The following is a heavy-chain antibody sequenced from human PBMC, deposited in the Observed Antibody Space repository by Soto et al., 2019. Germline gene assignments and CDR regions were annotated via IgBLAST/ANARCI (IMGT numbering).Heavy chain of an antibody. J-gene: IGHJ6*03. D-gene: IGHD1-26*01. CDR1: GGSISSGGYY. Sequence: SETLCLTCTVSGGSISSGGYYWSWIRQHPGKGLEWIGYIYYSGSTYYNPSLKSRVTISVDTSKNQFSLKLSSVTAADTAVYYCARDSAPREAYYYYMDVWGKGTTVTVSS. CDR2: IYYSGST. CDR3: ARDSAPREAYYYYMDV. V-gene: IGHV4-31*03.